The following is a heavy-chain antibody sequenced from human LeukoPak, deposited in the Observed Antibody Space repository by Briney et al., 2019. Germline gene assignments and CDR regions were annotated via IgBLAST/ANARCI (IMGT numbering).Heavy chain of an antibody. CDR3: ARDSQLELRYYYYYMDV. J-gene: IGHJ6*03. D-gene: IGHD1-7*01. CDR1: GYTFTSYY. CDR2: INPSGGST. Sequence: ASVKVSCKASGYTFTSYYMHWVRQAPGQGLEWMGIINPSGGSTSYAQKFQGRVTMTRDTSTSTVYMELSSLRSEDTAVYYCARDSQLELRYYYYYMDVWGKGTTVTVSS. V-gene: IGHV1-46*01.